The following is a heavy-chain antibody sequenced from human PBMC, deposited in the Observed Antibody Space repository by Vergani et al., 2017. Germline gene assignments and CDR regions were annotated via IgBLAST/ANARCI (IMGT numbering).Heavy chain of an antibody. J-gene: IGHJ3*02. Sequence: QAQLVQSGAEVKKPGASMKVSCKTSGYIFTGYYMHWVRLAPGQGLEWMGGINPKSGDTKYAQKFQGRVTMTRDTSINTAYMELSRLRGDDTAVYYCARGYHFDNSGYRNVLDIWGQGTMVTVSA. CDR2: INPKSGDT. CDR1: GYIFTGYY. V-gene: IGHV1-2*02. CDR3: ARGYHFDNSGYRNVLDI. D-gene: IGHD3-22*01.